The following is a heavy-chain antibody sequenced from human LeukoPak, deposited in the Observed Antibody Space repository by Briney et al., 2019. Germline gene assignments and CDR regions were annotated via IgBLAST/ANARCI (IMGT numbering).Heavy chain of an antibody. CDR3: SRDYGSGNYDSNTYMDV. J-gene: IGHJ6*03. D-gene: IGHD3-10*01. V-gene: IGHV4-59*01. CDR1: GGSISSYY. Sequence: PSETLSLTCTVSGGSISSYYWSWIRQSPGKGLECIGYIHYTGSTNYNPSLKSRVTISVETSKNQFSLKLKSVTAADTAVYYCSRDYGSGNYDSNTYMDVWGKGTTVTVSS. CDR2: IHYTGST.